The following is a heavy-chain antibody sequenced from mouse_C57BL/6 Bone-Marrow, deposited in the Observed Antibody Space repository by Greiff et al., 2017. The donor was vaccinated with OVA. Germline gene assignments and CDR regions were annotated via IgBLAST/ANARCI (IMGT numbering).Heavy chain of an antibody. V-gene: IGHV14-3*01. J-gene: IGHJ2*01. CDR3: ASLNDYDVDY. CDR1: GFNIKNTY. D-gene: IGHD2-4*01. CDR2: IDPANGNT. Sequence: EVQLQESVAELVRPGASVKLSCTASGFNIKNTYIHWVKQRPEQGLEWIGRIDPANGNTKYAPKFQGKATITADTSSNTAYLQLSSLTSEDTAIYYCASLNDYDVDYWGQGTTLTVSS.